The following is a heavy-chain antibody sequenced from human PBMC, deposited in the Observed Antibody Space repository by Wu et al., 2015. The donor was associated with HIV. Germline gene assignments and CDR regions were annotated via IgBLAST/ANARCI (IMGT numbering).Heavy chain of an antibody. CDR3: AREAGLRLGELSYHGIDY. CDR2: INPNSGGT. Sequence: QVQLLQSGAEVKKPGASVKVSCKASGYTFTGYYMHWVRQAPGQGLEWMGWINPNSGGTNYAQKFQGRVTMTRDTSISTAYMELSRLRSDDTAVYYCAREAGLRLGELSYHGIDYWGQGTLVTVSS. D-gene: IGHD3-16*02. CDR1: GYTFTGYY. V-gene: IGHV1-2*02. J-gene: IGHJ4*02.